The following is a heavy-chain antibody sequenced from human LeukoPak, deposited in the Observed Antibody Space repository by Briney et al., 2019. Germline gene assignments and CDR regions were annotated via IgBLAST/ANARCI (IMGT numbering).Heavy chain of an antibody. CDR3: WYYYDSSNAVVNAFDI. CDR1: GYTFTSYY. V-gene: IGHV1-2*02. D-gene: IGHD3-22*01. J-gene: IGHJ3*02. CDR2: INPNSGGT. Sequence: ASVKVSCKASGYTFTSYYMHWVRQAPGQGLEWMGWINPNSGGTNYAQKFQGRVTMTRDTSISTAYMELSRLRSDDTAVYYCWYYYDSSNAVVNAFDIWGQGTMVTVSS.